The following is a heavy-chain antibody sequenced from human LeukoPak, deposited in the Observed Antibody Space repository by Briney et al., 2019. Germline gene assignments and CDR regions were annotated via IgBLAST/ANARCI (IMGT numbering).Heavy chain of an antibody. Sequence: GGSLRLSCAASGFIFSNYAMSWVRQAPGKGLEWVSGIGRRDGGTYYADSVKGRFTVSRDDPKNTLYLQMNTLRVEDTAVYYCAKWGDYDILTGYYYSDYWGHGTLVTVSS. D-gene: IGHD3-9*01. J-gene: IGHJ4*01. CDR3: AKWGDYDILTGYYYSDY. CDR2: IGRRDGGT. CDR1: GFIFSNYA. V-gene: IGHV3-23*01.